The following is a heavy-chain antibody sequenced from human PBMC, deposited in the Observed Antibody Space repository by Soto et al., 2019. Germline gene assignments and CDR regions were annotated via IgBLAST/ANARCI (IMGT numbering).Heavy chain of an antibody. CDR1: GGSICSYY. D-gene: IGHD6-19*01. J-gene: IGHJ4*02. CDR2: IYYSGST. V-gene: IGHV4-59*01. Sequence: SETLSLTCTVSGGSICSYYWSWIRQPPGKGLEWIGYIYYSGSTNYNPSLKSRVTISVDTSKNQFSLKLSSVTAADTAVYYCARARPYSSGCYDYWGQGTLVTASS. CDR3: ARARPYSSGCYDY.